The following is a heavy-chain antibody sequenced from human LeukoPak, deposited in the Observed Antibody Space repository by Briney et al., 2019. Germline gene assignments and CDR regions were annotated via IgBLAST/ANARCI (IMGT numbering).Heavy chain of an antibody. CDR2: ISYXXXDX. CDR1: XXTXXXYG. J-gene: IGHJ4*02. V-gene: IGHV3-30*03. D-gene: IGHD4-17*01. CDR3: ASNFHGDYHY. Sequence: GRSLRLSCAASXXTXXXYGIHXXXXXPXXXLXWVAVISYXXXDXYYADSVKGPFTLHRDNAQNTLHLQMNSLRAEDTAVYYCASNFHGDYHYWGQGTLVTVSS.